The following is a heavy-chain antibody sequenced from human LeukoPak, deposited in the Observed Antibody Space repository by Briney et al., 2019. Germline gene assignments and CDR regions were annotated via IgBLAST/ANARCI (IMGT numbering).Heavy chain of an antibody. V-gene: IGHV3-23*01. Sequence: GGSLRLSCAASGFTFSSYAMSWVRQAPGKGLEWVSAISGSGGSTYYADSVKGRFTISRDNSKNTLYLQMNSLRAEDTAVYYCAKEQYYYDSSGYYYFDSWGQGTLVTVSS. D-gene: IGHD3-22*01. J-gene: IGHJ4*02. CDR1: GFTFSSYA. CDR3: AKEQYYYDSSGYYYFDS. CDR2: ISGSGGST.